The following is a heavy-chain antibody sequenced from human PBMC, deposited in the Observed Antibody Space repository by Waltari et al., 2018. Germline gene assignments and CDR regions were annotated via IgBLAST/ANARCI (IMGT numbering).Heavy chain of an antibody. CDR1: GFTFSSYA. J-gene: IGHJ4*02. Sequence: QVQLVESGGGVVQPGRSLRLSCAASGFTFSSYAMHWVRQAPGKGLEWVAVISYDGSNKYDADSVKGRFTISRDNSKNTLYLQMNSLRAEDTAVYYCARAYVDTAMVLDYWGQGTLVTVSS. D-gene: IGHD5-18*01. CDR2: ISYDGSNK. CDR3: ARAYVDTAMVLDY. V-gene: IGHV3-30*01.